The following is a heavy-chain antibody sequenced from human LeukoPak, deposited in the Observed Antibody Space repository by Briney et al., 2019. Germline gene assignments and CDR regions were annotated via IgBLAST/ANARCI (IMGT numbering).Heavy chain of an antibody. CDR3: AKDLLYLQTLAYFDY. J-gene: IGHJ4*02. CDR2: ISYDGSNK. Sequence: GGSLRLSCAASGFTFSSYGMHWVRQAPGKGLEWVAVISYDGSNKYYADSVKGRFTISRDSSKDTLYLQMNSLRVEDTAVYYCAKDLLYLQTLAYFDYWGQGTLVTVSS. CDR1: GFTFSSYG. D-gene: IGHD2-2*02. V-gene: IGHV3-30*18.